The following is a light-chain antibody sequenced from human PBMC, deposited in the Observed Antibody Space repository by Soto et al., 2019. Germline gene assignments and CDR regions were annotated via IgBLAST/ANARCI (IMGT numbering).Light chain of an antibody. V-gene: IGLV2-14*01. CDR3: SSYTGTSTYV. Sequence: QSALTQPASVSGSPGQSITISCTGTSSDVGSYNYVSWYQQHPGKAPKLIIYEVNNRPSGVSNRFSGSKSGNTASLTISGLQAEDDSDFYCSSYTGTSTYVFGTGTKVTV. J-gene: IGLJ1*01. CDR1: SSDVGSYNY. CDR2: EVN.